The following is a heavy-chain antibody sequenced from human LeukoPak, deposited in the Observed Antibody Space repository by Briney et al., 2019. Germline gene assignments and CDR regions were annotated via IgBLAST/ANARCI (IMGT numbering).Heavy chain of an antibody. Sequence: SETLSLTCTVSGDSISSYYWSWIRQPPGKGLEWIGYIYYSGSTNYNPSLKSRVTISVDTSKNQFSLKLSSVTAADTAVYYCASSAVYYYDSSGYVIFDCWGQGTLVTVSS. CDR3: ASSAVYYYDSSGYVIFDC. D-gene: IGHD3-22*01. V-gene: IGHV4-59*01. CDR1: GDSISSYY. CDR2: IYYSGST. J-gene: IGHJ4*02.